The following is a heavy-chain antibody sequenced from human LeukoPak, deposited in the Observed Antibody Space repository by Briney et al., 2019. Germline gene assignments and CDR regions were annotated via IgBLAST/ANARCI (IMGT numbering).Heavy chain of an antibody. J-gene: IGHJ4*02. Sequence: GGSLRFSCAASGFTFSSYSMNWVRQAPGKGLEWVSYISSSSSTIYYADSVKGRFTISRDNAKNSLYLQMNSLRDEDTAVYYCAREGSGGPYGDYAFDYWGQGTLVTVSS. CDR3: AREGSGGPYGDYAFDY. V-gene: IGHV3-48*02. CDR2: ISSSSSTI. D-gene: IGHD4-17*01. CDR1: GFTFSSYS.